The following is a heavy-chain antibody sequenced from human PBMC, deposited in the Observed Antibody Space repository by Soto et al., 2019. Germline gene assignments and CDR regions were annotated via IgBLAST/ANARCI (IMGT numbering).Heavy chain of an antibody. CDR3: ARRFSSSWYTYYYYGMDV. D-gene: IGHD6-13*01. J-gene: IGHJ6*02. CDR2: IYYSGST. CDR1: GGSIGSSSYY. V-gene: IGHV4-39*01. Sequence: PSETLSLTCTVSGGSIGSSSYYWGWIRQPPGKGLEWIGSIYYSGSTYYNPSLKSRVTISVDTSKNQFSLKLSSVTAADTAVYYCARRFSSSWYTYYYYGMDVWGQGTTVS.